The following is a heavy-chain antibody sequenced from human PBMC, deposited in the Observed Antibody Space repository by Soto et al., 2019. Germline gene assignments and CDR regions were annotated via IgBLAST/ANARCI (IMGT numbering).Heavy chain of an antibody. J-gene: IGHJ5*02. V-gene: IGHV4-30-2*01. CDR3: ARAQFDAGSGKYHHLMFGP. D-gene: IGHD3-10*01. Sequence: SETLSLTCAVSGGSIGGAGYSWSWIRQPPGGGLDWIGYIYESGTILYNPSLKTRLTISLNWSDKQFSLTLNSVTAADTAVYYCARAQFDAGSGKYHHLMFGPWGQGTQVTVSS. CDR1: GGSIGGAGYS. CDR2: IYESGTI.